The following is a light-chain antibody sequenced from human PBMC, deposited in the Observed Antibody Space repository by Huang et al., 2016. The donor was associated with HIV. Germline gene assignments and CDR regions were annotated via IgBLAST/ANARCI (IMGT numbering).Light chain of an antibody. Sequence: IVLTQSPATLSLYPGERDTLSCRARQRVSCHLAWYQQRPGKAPRLLIYDTSKRATGIPARFSGSESGIDFTLTISSLEPEDFAVYYCQQRAGWPFFGGGTKVEIK. V-gene: IGKV3-11*01. CDR3: QQRAGWPF. CDR1: QRVSCH. J-gene: IGKJ4*01. CDR2: DTS.